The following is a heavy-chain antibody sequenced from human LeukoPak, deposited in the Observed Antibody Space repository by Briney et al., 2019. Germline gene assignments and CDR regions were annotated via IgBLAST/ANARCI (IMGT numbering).Heavy chain of an antibody. V-gene: IGHV3-48*01. J-gene: IGHJ4*02. CDR3: ARSSLERHYSFDF. CDR1: GFTFSSYG. D-gene: IGHD1-1*01. Sequence: GGSLRLSCAASGFTFSSYGMSWVRRAPGKGLEWLSYISASGGTTYYADSVNGRFTISRDNAKNSLFLEMNSLRVDDTAMYFCARSSLERHYSFDFWGRGTLVTVSS. CDR2: ISASGGTT.